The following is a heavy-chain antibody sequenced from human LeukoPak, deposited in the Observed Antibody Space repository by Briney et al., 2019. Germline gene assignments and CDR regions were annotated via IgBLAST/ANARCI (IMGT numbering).Heavy chain of an antibody. J-gene: IGHJ4*02. V-gene: IGHV3-48*01. CDR1: GFTFSSYS. CDR3: ARGPWELRFSTPVDY. Sequence: GGSLRLSCAASGFTFSSYSMNWVRQAPGKGLEWVSYISSSSSTIYYADSVKGRFTISRDNAKNSLYLQMNSLRAEDTAVYYCARGPWELRFSTPVDYWGQGTLVTVSS. D-gene: IGHD1-26*01. CDR2: ISSSSSTI.